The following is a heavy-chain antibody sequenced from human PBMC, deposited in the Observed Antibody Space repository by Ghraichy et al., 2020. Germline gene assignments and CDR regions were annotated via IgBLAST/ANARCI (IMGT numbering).Heavy chain of an antibody. Sequence: GGSLRLSCAASGFTFSSYAMSWVRQAPGKGLEWVSAISGSGGSTYYADSVKGRFTISRDNSKNTLYLQMNSLRAEDTAVYYCANQNLYDSNGIGYFQHWGQGTLVTVSS. D-gene: IGHD3-22*01. J-gene: IGHJ1*01. CDR3: ANQNLYDSNGIGYFQH. CDR2: ISGSGGST. V-gene: IGHV3-23*01. CDR1: GFTFSSYA.